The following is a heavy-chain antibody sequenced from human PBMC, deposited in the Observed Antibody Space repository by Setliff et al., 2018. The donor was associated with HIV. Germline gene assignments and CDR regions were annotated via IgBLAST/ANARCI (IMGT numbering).Heavy chain of an antibody. CDR3: ARGALQDGTGSYYEGFDY. J-gene: IGHJ4*02. CDR2: IFYSGTT. V-gene: IGHV4-59*01. Sequence: SETLSLTCTVSGGSITGYYWSWVRQPPGKGLEWIGYIFYSGTTSYSPSLNSRAIISVDTSKNSFSLRLSSVTAADTAVYYCARGALQDGTGSYYEGFDYWGQGTLVTVSS. CDR1: GGSITGYY. D-gene: IGHD1-26*01.